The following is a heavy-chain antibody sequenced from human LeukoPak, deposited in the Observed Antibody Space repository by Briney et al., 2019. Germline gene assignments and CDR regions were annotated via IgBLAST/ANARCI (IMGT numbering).Heavy chain of an antibody. Sequence: PSETLSLTCTVSGGSISSGGYYWSWIRQHPGKGLEWIGHIYYSGSTYYNPSLKSRVTISVDTSKNQFSLKLSSVTAADTAVYYCARDYGGNVDYWGQGTLVTVSS. J-gene: IGHJ4*02. CDR1: GGSISSGGYY. V-gene: IGHV4-31*03. CDR3: ARDYGGNVDY. D-gene: IGHD4-23*01. CDR2: IYYSGST.